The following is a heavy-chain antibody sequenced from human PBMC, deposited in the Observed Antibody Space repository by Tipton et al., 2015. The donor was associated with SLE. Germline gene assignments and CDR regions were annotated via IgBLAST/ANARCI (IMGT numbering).Heavy chain of an antibody. CDR1: GFTFSNYA. V-gene: IGHV3-30*03. CDR2: TSHPGVNK. CDR3: ARGLYYGPGSYSELYY. J-gene: IGHJ1*01. Sequence: RSLRLSCSASGFTFSNYAMYWVRQAPGKGLDWVAATSHPGVNKYYADSVKGRFTISRDNAKNTLFLQMNSLRAEDSGIYYCARGLYYGPGSYSELYYWGPGTLVAGSS. D-gene: IGHD3-10*01.